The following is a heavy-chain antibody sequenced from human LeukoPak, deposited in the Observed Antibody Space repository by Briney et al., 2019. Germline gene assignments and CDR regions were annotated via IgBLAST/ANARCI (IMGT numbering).Heavy chain of an antibody. J-gene: IGHJ4*02. D-gene: IGHD1-1*01. V-gene: IGHV3-7*01. CDR2: IKQDGSEK. CDR3: ARRAAGTHFDY. Sequence: PGGSLRLSCAASGCTFSSYWLSWVRQAPGKGLEWVANIKQDGSEKYYVDSVKGRFTISRDNAKNTLYLQMNSLRAEDTAVYYCARRAAGTHFDYWGLGTLVTVSS. CDR1: GCTFSSYW.